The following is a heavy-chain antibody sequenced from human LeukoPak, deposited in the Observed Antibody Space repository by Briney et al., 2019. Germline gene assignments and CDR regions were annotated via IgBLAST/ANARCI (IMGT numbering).Heavy chain of an antibody. D-gene: IGHD3-10*01. CDR3: AGHYGSGSYYAY. CDR1: GGSFSGYY. V-gene: IGHV4-34*01. J-gene: IGHJ4*02. CDR2: INHSGST. Sequence: SETLSLTCAVYGGSFSGYYWSWIRQPPGKGLEWIGEINHSGSTNYNPSLKSRVTISVDTSKNQFSLKLSSVTAADTAVYYCAGHYGSGSYYAYWGQGTLVTVSS.